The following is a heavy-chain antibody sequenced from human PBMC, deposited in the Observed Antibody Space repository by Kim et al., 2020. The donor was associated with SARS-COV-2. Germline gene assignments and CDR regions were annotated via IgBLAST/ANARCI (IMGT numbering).Heavy chain of an antibody. J-gene: IGHJ4*02. V-gene: IGHV3-23*03. Sequence: GGSLRLSCAASGFTFSSYAMSWVRQAPGKGLEWVSVIYSGGSSTYYADSVKGRFTISRDNSKNTLYLQMNSLRAEDTAVYYCATKGDYYDSSGYYFIDYWGQGTLVTVSS. CDR2: IYSGGSST. D-gene: IGHD3-22*01. CDR3: ATKGDYYDSSGYYFIDY. CDR1: GFTFSSYA.